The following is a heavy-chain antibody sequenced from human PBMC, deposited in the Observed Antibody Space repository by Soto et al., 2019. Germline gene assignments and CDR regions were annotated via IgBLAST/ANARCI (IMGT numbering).Heavy chain of an antibody. J-gene: IGHJ4*02. CDR1: GFTFSRYA. CDR3: AKGDYIPYLSYFDY. CDR2: ISGSGGST. V-gene: IGHV3-23*01. Sequence: EVQLLESGGGLVQPGGSLRLSCAASGFTFSRYAMSWVRQAPGQGLEWVSAISGSGGSTYYADSVKGRFTISRDNSKNTMYLQMNSLRAEDTAVYYCAKGDYIPYLSYFDYWGQGTLVTVSS. D-gene: IGHD4-4*01.